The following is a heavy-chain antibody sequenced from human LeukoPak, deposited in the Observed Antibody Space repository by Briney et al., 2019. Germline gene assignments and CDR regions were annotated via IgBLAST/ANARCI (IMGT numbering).Heavy chain of an antibody. D-gene: IGHD6-19*01. V-gene: IGHV1-2*02. CDR1: GYSLTELS. J-gene: IGHJ4*02. CDR3: VRDLAVATFDY. CDR2: IKSNSGGT. Sequence: EASVKVSCKVSGYSLTELSMHWVRQAPGQGLEWMGWIKSNSGGTNYAQKFQGRVTMTRDTSISTAYMELSRLTSDDTAVYYCVRDLAVATFDYWGQGTLVTVSS.